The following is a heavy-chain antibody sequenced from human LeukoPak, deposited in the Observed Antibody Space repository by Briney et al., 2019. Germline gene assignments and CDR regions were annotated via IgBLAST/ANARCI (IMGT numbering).Heavy chain of an antibody. Sequence: SETLSLTCTVSGGSISSSSYYWGWIRQPTGKGLVWIGSMYYSGSTYYTPSLKSRVTISVDTSKNQFSLKLSSVTAADTAVYYCATWGWIQLWLLWGQGTLVTVSS. V-gene: IGHV4-39*01. CDR3: ATWGWIQLWLL. CDR2: MYYSGST. J-gene: IGHJ4*02. CDR1: GGSISSSSYY. D-gene: IGHD5-18*01.